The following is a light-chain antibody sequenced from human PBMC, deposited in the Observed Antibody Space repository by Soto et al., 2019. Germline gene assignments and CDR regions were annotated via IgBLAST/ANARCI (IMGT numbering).Light chain of an antibody. CDR3: SSYGGSNNLV. Sequence: QSVLTQPPSASGSPGQSVTISCTGTSSDVGGYNYVSWYQQHPGKAPKLMIYEVNKRPSGVPARFSGSKSGNTASLTVSGLQAEDEADYYCSSYGGSNNLVVGGGTKVTVL. J-gene: IGLJ2*01. CDR1: SSDVGGYNY. V-gene: IGLV2-8*01. CDR2: EVN.